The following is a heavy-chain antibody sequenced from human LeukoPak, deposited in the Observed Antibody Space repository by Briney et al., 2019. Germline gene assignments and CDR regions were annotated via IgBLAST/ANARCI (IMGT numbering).Heavy chain of an antibody. CDR3: ARVAPIYSSSLFYLDY. CDR1: GFTFSSYS. Sequence: GGSLRLSCVASGFTFSSYSMNWVRQAPGKGLEWVSYISSSSSTIYYGDSVKGRFTISRDNAKNSLYLQMNSLRDEDTAVYYCARVAPIYSSSLFYLDYWGQGTLVTVSS. CDR2: ISSSSSTI. J-gene: IGHJ4*02. D-gene: IGHD6-13*01. V-gene: IGHV3-48*02.